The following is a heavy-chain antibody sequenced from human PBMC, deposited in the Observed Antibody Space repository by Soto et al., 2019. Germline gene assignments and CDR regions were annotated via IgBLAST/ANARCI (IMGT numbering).Heavy chain of an antibody. V-gene: IGHV3-23*01. CDR3: AKRLWAVGGPFHY. Sequence: GGSLRLSCVSSGFTCSGYTMDWVRQDPGKGLEWVSEINPRGDSTNYANSVKGRFTVSRDNSRNTLYLQMSSLGVDDSAMYYCAKRLWAVGGPFHYWGQGTPVTVSS. J-gene: IGHJ4*02. CDR2: INPRGDST. CDR1: GFTCSGYT. D-gene: IGHD3-16*01.